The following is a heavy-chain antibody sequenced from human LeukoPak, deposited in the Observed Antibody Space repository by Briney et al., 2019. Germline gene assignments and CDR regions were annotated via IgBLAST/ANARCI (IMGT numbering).Heavy chain of an antibody. CDR3: AREKPLTTVTSDAFDI. CDR1: GFTFSSYW. Sequence: PGGSLRLSCAASGFTFSSYWMSWVRQAPGKGLEWVANIKQDGSEKYYVDSVKGRFTISRDNAKNSLYLQMNSLRVEDTAVYCCAREKPLTTVTSDAFDIWGQGTMVTVSS. CDR2: IKQDGSEK. D-gene: IGHD4-11*01. J-gene: IGHJ3*02. V-gene: IGHV3-7*01.